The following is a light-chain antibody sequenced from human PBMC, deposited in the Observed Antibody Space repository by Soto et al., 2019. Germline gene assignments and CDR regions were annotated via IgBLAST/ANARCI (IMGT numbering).Light chain of an antibody. CDR3: HQHSNWPLT. CDR2: DAS. V-gene: IGKV3-11*01. CDR1: QSVSSY. J-gene: IGKJ4*01. Sequence: EIVLTQSPVTLSLSPGARATLSCRASQSVSSYLSWYQQRPGQAPRLLIYDASNRATGIPARFSGSGSGTDFTLTISSLEPEDFVGYYCHQHSNWPLTFGGGTKVEIK.